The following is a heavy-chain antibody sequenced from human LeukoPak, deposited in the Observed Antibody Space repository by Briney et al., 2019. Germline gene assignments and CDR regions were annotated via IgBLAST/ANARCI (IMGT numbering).Heavy chain of an antibody. CDR3: AKGGSSSPIFDY. D-gene: IGHD6-6*01. CDR1: GFTFSSYA. CDR2: ISGSGGST. Sequence: GGSLRLSCAASGFTFSSYAMSWVRQAPGKGPEWVSAISGSGGSTYYADSVKGRFTISRDNSKNTLYLQMNSLRAEDTAVYYCAKGGSSSPIFDYWGQGTLVTVSS. V-gene: IGHV3-23*01. J-gene: IGHJ4*02.